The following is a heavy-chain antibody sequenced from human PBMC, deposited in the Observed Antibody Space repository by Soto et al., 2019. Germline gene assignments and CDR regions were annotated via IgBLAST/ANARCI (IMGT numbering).Heavy chain of an antibody. CDR2: IYHGGST. V-gene: IGHV4-30-2*01. CDR3: ARAMVRGPFNWFDP. D-gene: IGHD3-10*01. Sequence: PSETLSLTCAVSGGSINSGGYSWSWIRQPPGKGLEWIGYIYHGGSTYYNPSLKSRVVIPVDRSKNQFSLKLISMTAADTAVYYCARAMVRGPFNWFDPWGQGTLVTVSS. J-gene: IGHJ5*02. CDR1: GGSINSGGYS.